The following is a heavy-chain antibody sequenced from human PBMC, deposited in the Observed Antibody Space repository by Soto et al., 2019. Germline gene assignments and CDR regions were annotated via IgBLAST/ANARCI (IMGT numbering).Heavy chain of an antibody. D-gene: IGHD4-17*01. CDR2: ISSSGSTI. J-gene: IGHJ4*02. CDR3: ARITTTAVGFDY. V-gene: IGHV3-48*03. Sequence: PGGSLRLSCAASGFTFSGYEMNWVRQAPGKGLEWVSYISSSGSTIYYADSVKGRFTISRDNAKNSLYLQMNSLRAEDTAVYYCARITTTAVGFDYWGQGTLVTVSS. CDR1: GFTFSGYE.